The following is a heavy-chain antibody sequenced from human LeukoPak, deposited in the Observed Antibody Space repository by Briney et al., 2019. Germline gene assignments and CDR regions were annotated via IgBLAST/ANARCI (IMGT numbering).Heavy chain of an antibody. J-gene: IGHJ4*02. CDR2: IIPIFGTA. V-gene: IGHV1-69*13. D-gene: IGHD3-10*01. CDR1: GGTFSSYA. CDR3: ARVLLSFGSLSDY. Sequence: ASVKVSCKASGGTFSSYAISWVRQAPGQGLEWMGGIIPIFGTANYAQKFQGRVTITADESTSTAYMELRSLRSDDTAVYYCARVLLSFGSLSDYWGQGTLVTASS.